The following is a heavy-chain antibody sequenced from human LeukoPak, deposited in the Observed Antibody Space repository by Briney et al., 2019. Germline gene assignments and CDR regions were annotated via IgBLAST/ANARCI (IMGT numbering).Heavy chain of an antibody. V-gene: IGHV3-30*02. CDR3: AKFGSSGLQGY. CDR2: ICNDGNNI. Sequence: GGSLRLSCAASGFSFSSYGMHWVRQAPGKGLEWVAFICNDGNNIRYADSVKGRFTISRDNSKNTLYLQMNSLKSEDTAVYYCAKFGSSGLQGYWGQGTLVTVSS. J-gene: IGHJ4*02. D-gene: IGHD6-6*01. CDR1: GFSFSSYG.